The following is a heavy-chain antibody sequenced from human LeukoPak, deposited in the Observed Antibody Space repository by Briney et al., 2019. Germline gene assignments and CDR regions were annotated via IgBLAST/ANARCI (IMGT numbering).Heavy chain of an antibody. CDR2: INHSGST. D-gene: IGHD7-27*01. V-gene: IGHV4-34*01. J-gene: IGHJ4*02. CDR3: ARGCLGRFFDY. CDR1: GGSFSGYY. Sequence: SETLSLTCAVYGGSFSGYYWSWIRQPPGKGLEWIGEINHSGSTNYNPSLRSRVTISVDTSKNQFSLKLSSVTAADTAVYYCARGCLGRFFDYWGQGTLVTVSS.